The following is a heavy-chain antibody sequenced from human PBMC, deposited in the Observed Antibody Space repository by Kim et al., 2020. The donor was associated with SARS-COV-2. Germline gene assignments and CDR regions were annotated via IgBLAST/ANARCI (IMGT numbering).Heavy chain of an antibody. Sequence: GESLKISCQGSGYSFPTYWIAWVRQMPGKGLEWMGIIYPGTSETRYSPSFQGQVTMSADESIGAAYLQWSSLKASDTAIYYCAGQVNSKYYFDYWGRGTLVTVSS. CDR1: GYSFPTYW. V-gene: IGHV5-51*01. D-gene: IGHD3-22*01. J-gene: IGHJ4*02. CDR2: IYPGTSET. CDR3: AGQVNSKYYFDY.